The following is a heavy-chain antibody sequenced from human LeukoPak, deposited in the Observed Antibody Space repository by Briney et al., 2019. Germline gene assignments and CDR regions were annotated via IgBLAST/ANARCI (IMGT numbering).Heavy chain of an antibody. CDR2: INYSGRT. CDR3: ARQRRDGYNPRYYYYYMDV. Sequence: PSETLSLTCTVSGGSISSSNYYCGWIRQPPRKGLESIGNINYSGRTYYNPSLKSRVTISVDTSKNQFSLNLSSVTAADTAVYCCARQRRDGYNPRYYYYYMDVWGKGTTVTVSS. D-gene: IGHD5-24*01. V-gene: IGHV4-39*01. CDR1: GGSISSSNYY. J-gene: IGHJ6*03.